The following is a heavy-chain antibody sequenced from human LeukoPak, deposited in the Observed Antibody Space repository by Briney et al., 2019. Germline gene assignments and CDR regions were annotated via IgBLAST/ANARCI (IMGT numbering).Heavy chain of an antibody. V-gene: IGHV3-9*01. CDR3: AKDILGCSSTSCPYIIGAFDI. Sequence: PGGSLRLSCAASGFTFDDYAMHWVRQAPGKGLEWVSGISWNSGSIGYADSVKGRFTTSRDNAKNSLYLQMNSLRAEDTALYYCAKDILGCSSTSCPYIIGAFDIWGQGTMVTVSS. CDR2: ISWNSGSI. J-gene: IGHJ3*02. CDR1: GFTFDDYA. D-gene: IGHD2-2*01.